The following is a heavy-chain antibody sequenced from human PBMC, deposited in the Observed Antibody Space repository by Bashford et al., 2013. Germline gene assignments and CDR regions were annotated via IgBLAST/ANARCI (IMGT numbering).Heavy chain of an antibody. V-gene: IGHV4-59*12. D-gene: IGHD6-19*01. CDR3: ARLSPSGWYTD. Sequence: SETLSLTCIVSGVSITTNHWNYIRQPPGKGLEWIGNISYTGGTNYNPSLKSRVTMSVDISTNQIFLKLISVTAADTAVYYCARLSPSGWYTDWGQGTLVTVSS. CDR2: ISYTGGT. J-gene: IGHJ4*02. CDR1: GVSITTNH.